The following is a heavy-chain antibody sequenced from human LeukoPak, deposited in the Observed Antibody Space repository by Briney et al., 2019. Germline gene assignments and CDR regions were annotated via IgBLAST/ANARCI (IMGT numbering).Heavy chain of an antibody. J-gene: IGHJ6*02. CDR3: ARSGLDSPYYFGMDV. D-gene: IGHD5-12*01. Sequence: SETLSLTCTVSGDSINDHYWSWIRQPPGEGLEWIAYIYSSVSTNYNPSLKRRVTISLDTSKSQFSLKLRSVTAADTAVYYCARSGLDSPYYFGMDVWGQGTTVTVSS. CDR1: GDSINDHY. CDR2: IYSSVST. V-gene: IGHV4-59*11.